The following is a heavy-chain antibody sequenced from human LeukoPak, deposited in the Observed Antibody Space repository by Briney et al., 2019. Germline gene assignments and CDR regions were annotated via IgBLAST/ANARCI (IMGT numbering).Heavy chain of an antibody. Sequence: GGSLRLSCAASGFTCSSYAMSWVRQAPGKGLDWVSAISGSGGSTYYADSVKGRFTISRGNAKSTLYLQMNSLRAEDTAVYYCARGPGSSGGAYVGDYWGHGTLVTVSS. CDR2: ISGSGGST. V-gene: IGHV3-23*01. J-gene: IGHJ4*01. CDR1: GFTCSSYA. CDR3: ARGPGSSGGAYVGDY. D-gene: IGHD3-22*01.